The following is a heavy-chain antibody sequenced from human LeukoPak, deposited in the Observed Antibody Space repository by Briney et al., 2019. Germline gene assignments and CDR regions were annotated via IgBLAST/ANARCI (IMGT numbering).Heavy chain of an antibody. D-gene: IGHD2-21*01. Sequence: GGSLRLSCAASGFTFSSYTMNWVRQAPGKGLEWVSSISSSSSYIYYADSVKGRFTISRDNANNSLYLQINSLRAEDTAVYYCAREAFAYYFVYWVQGSLATVSS. CDR2: ISSSSSYI. CDR3: AREAFAYYFVY. V-gene: IGHV3-21*01. J-gene: IGHJ4*02. CDR1: GFTFSSYT.